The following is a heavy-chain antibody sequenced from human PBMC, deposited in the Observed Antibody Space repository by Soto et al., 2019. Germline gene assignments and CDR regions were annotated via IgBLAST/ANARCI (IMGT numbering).Heavy chain of an antibody. CDR3: ARERRDGYKHYFDY. CDR1: GGSISSYY. Sequence: QVQLQESGPGLVKPSETLSLMCTVSGGSISSYYWSWIRQPPGKGLEWIGYIYYSGSTNYNPSLKSRVTIRVATCXNQFSLKLSSVTAADTAVYYCARERRDGYKHYFDYWGQGTLVTVSS. D-gene: IGHD5-12*01. J-gene: IGHJ4*02. CDR2: IYYSGST. V-gene: IGHV4-59*01.